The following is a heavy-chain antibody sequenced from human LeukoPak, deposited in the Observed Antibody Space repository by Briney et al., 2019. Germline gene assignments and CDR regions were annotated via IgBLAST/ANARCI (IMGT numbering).Heavy chain of an antibody. D-gene: IGHD6-6*01. CDR1: GFTFSSYA. J-gene: IGHJ4*02. V-gene: IGHV3-23*01. Sequence: GGSPRLSCAASGFTFSSYAMSWVRQAPGKVLVLVSAISGSGGSTYYADSVKGRFTISSDYSQTPLYLQMTSLRAEDTAVYYCAKSPRYSSSSGFVYWGQGTLVTVSS. CDR3: AKSPRYSSSSGFVY. CDR2: ISGSGGST.